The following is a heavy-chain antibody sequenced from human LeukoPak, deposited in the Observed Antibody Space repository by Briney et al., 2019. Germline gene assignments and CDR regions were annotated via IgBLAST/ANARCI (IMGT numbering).Heavy chain of an antibody. J-gene: IGHJ6*02. CDR3: ARDLGDGSSPYGMDV. V-gene: IGHV1-2*06. CDR2: INPNSGGT. CDR1: GYTFTGYY. D-gene: IGHD6-6*01. Sequence: GASVKVSCKTSGYTFTGYYIHWVRQAPGQGLEWMGRINPNSGGTNYAQKFQGRVTMTRDTSISTAYMELSRLRSDDTAVYYCARDLGDGSSPYGMDVWGQGTTVTVSS.